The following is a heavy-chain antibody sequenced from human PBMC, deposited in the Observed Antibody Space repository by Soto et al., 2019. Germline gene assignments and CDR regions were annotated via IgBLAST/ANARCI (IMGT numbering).Heavy chain of an antibody. CDR2: IYYSGST. J-gene: IGHJ4*02. V-gene: IGHV4-30-4*01. CDR3: ARLYTGYEAFDY. Sequence: SETLSLTCSVCGGPINSGDYYWSWIRQSPGKGLEWIGYIYYSGSTYYNPSLKSRSTISIDTSKNQFFLDVDSVTAADTAVYYCARLYTGYEAFDYWGQGTLVTVSS. D-gene: IGHD5-12*01. CDR1: GGPINSGDYY.